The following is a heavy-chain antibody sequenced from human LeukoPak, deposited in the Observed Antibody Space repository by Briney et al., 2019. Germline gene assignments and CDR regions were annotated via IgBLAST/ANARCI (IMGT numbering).Heavy chain of an antibody. V-gene: IGHV4-31*03. CDR2: IYYSGST. J-gene: IGHJ6*02. D-gene: IGHD4-17*01. Sequence: SETLSLTCTVSGGSISSGGYYWSWIRPHPGKGLEWIGYIYYSGSTYYNPSLKSRVTISVDTSKNQFSLKLSSVTAADTAVYYCARDRADYGDYAGMDVWGQGTTVTVSS. CDR3: ARDRADYGDYAGMDV. CDR1: GGSISSGGYY.